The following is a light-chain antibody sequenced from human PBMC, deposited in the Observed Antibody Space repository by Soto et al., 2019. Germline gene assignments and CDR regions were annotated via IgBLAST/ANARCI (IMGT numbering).Light chain of an antibody. CDR2: EVS. J-gene: IGLJ3*02. Sequence: QSALTQPASVSGSPGQSITISCTGTSSDVGGYNYVSWYQQHPGKAPKLMIYEVSNRPSGVSTRFSGSKSGNTASLTISGLQAEDEADYYCTSYTTSSTLRVFGGGTKVTVL. CDR1: SSDVGGYNY. CDR3: TSYTTSSTLRV. V-gene: IGLV2-14*01.